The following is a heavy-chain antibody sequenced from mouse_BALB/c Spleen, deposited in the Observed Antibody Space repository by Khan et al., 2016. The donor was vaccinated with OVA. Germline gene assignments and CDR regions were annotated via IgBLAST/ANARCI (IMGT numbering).Heavy chain of an antibody. J-gene: IGHJ2*01. D-gene: IGHD1-1*01. CDR2: ISYSGNT. Sequence: EVQLVESGPGLVKPSQSLSLICTVTGYSITSDYAWNWIRQFPGNKLEWMGVISYSGNTNYNPSLKSRISITRDTSKNQFFLQLNSVTTEDTSTYYCARVYGGDFDYWGQGTTLTVSS. V-gene: IGHV3-2*02. CDR3: ARVYGGDFDY. CDR1: GYSITSDYA.